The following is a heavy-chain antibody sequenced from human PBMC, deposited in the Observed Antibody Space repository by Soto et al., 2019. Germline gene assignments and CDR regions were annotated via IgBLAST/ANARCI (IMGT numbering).Heavy chain of an antibody. D-gene: IGHD2-2*01. CDR1: GFTFSSYS. CDR2: ISSSSSYI. Sequence: EVQLVESGGGLVKPGGSLRLSCAASGFTFSSYSMNWVRQAPGKGLEWVSSISSSSSYIYYADSVKGRFTISRDNAKNSLYLQMNSLRAEDTAVYYCARDRVVPAAHVGFWGPRYYGMDVW. V-gene: IGHV3-21*01. CDR3: ARDRVVPAAHVGFWGPRYYGMDV. J-gene: IGHJ6*01.